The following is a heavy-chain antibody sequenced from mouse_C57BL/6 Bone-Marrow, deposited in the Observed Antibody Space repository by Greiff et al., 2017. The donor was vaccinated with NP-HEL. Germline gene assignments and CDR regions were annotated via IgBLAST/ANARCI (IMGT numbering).Heavy chain of an antibody. CDR2: IDPETGGT. Sequence: QVQLQQSGAELVRPGASVTLSCKASGYTFTDYEMHWVKQTPVHGLEWIGAIDPETGGTAYNQKFKGKAILTADKSSSTAYMELRSLTSEDSAVYYCTRKDYSNYVGYWGQGTTLTVSS. D-gene: IGHD2-5*01. V-gene: IGHV1-15*01. CDR1: GYTFTDYE. CDR3: TRKDYSNYVGY. J-gene: IGHJ2*01.